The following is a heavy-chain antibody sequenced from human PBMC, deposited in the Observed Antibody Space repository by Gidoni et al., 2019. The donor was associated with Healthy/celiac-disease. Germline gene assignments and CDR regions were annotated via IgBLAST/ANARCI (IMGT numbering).Heavy chain of an antibody. Sequence: AQLLESGGCLVQPGGSMRLSCDASGCTFSGQAMRWVRQAPGKGLGGVPGGSDRGGRTESADSVKRRFAISWDNPRHTLPLQLRCLSAADTALYSYAKESYGSENYYFDYWRQGPLVTVSS. CDR1: GCTFSGQA. V-gene: IGHV3-23*01. D-gene: IGHD3-10*01. CDR2: GSDRGGRT. J-gene: IGHJ4*02. CDR3: AKESYGSENYYFDY.